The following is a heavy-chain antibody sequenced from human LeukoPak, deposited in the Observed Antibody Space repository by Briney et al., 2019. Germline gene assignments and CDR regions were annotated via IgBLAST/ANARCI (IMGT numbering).Heavy chain of an antibody. V-gene: IGHV3-15*01. CDR1: GFTFTNAW. J-gene: IGHJ4*02. CDR3: TTDLGITMIRGVIVF. CDR2: IKSKGDGETT. Sequence: GGSLRLSCAASGFTFTNAWMSWVRQAPGKGLEWVGRIKSKGDGETTDYAAPVRGRFTMSRDDSTTTLYLQMNSLKTEDTAVYFCTTDLGITMIRGVIVFWGQGTLVTVSS. D-gene: IGHD3-10*01.